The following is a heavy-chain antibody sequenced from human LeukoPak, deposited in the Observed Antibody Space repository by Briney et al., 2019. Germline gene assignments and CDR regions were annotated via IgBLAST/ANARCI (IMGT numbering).Heavy chain of an antibody. D-gene: IGHD6-6*01. J-gene: IGHJ4*02. CDR1: GFTVSSNY. CDR3: ARDKGTSYLSSFDY. CDR2: IYSGGST. Sequence: AGGSLRLSCAASGFTVSSNYMSWVCQAPGKGLEWVSVIYSGGSTYYADSVKGRFTISRDNSKNTLYLQMNSLRAEDTAVYYCARDKGTSYLSSFDYWGQGTLVTVSS. V-gene: IGHV3-53*01.